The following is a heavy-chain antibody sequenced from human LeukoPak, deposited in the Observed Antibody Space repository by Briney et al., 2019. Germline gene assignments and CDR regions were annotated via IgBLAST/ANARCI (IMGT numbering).Heavy chain of an antibody. D-gene: IGHD3-16*01. CDR2: IKPDGSER. V-gene: IGHV3-7*04. J-gene: IGHJ4*02. CDR1: EFAFSSNW. Sequence: EGSLRLSCAASEFAFSSNWMTWVRQAPGKGLEWVANIKPDGSERYYVESVKGRFTISSDNAKNSVFLQMDSLRAEDTALYYCARDYDWGQGTLVTVSS. CDR3: ARDYD.